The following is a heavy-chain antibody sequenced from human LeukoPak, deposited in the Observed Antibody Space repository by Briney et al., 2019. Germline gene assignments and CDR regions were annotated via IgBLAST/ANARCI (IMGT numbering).Heavy chain of an antibody. D-gene: IGHD3-10*01. CDR3: ARDLTQGRPFDY. Sequence: GGSLRLSCAASGFTVSSNYMSWVRQAPGKGLEWVSVIYSGGSTYYADSVKGRFTISRDNSKNTLYLQMNSLRAEDTAVNYCARDLTQGRPFDYWGQGTLVTVSS. CDR1: GFTVSSNY. J-gene: IGHJ4*02. CDR2: IYSGGST. V-gene: IGHV3-66*01.